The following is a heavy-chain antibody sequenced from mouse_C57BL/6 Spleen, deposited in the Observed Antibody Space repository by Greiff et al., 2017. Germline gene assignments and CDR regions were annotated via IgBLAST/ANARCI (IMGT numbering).Heavy chain of an antibody. CDR3: ARDGPLYGNYWYFDV. CDR2: ISDGGSYT. J-gene: IGHJ1*03. Sequence: VMLVESGGGLVKPGGSLKLSCAASGFTFSSYAMSWVRQTPEKRLEWVATISDGGSYTYYPDNVKGRFTISRDNAKNNLYLQMSHLKSEDTAMYYCARDGPLYGNYWYFDVWGTGTTVTVSS. V-gene: IGHV5-4*01. D-gene: IGHD2-1*01. CDR1: GFTFSSYA.